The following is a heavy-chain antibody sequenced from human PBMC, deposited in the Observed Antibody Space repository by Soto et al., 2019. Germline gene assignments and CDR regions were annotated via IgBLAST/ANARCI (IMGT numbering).Heavy chain of an antibody. Sequence: SGPTLVNPTQTLTLTCTFSGFSLSTSGMCVTWIRQPPGKALEWLARIDWDDDKYYSTSLKTRPTISKDTSKNQVALTMTNMDPVDTATYYCARFLYSGSYRIDYWGQGTLVTVSS. CDR1: GFSLSTSGMC. J-gene: IGHJ4*02. CDR3: ARFLYSGSYRIDY. V-gene: IGHV2-70*11. CDR2: IDWDDDK. D-gene: IGHD1-26*01.